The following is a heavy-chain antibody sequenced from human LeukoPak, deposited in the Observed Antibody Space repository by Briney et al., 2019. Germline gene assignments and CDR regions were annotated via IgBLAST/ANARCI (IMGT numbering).Heavy chain of an antibody. CDR3: ARGQYSSSSVFDY. D-gene: IGHD6-13*01. CDR2: ISSNGCST. J-gene: IGHJ4*02. Sequence: AGGSLRLSCAASGFTFSSYAMHWVRQAPGKGLEYVSAISSNGCSTYYANSVKGRFTISRDNSKNTLYLQMGSLRAEDMAVYYCARGQYSSSSVFDYWGQGTLVTVSS. V-gene: IGHV3-64*01. CDR1: GFTFSSYA.